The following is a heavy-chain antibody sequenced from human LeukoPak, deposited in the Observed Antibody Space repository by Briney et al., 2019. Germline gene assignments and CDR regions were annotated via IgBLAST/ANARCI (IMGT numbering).Heavy chain of an antibody. V-gene: IGHV1-18*01. D-gene: IGHD6-13*01. J-gene: IGHJ4*02. CDR3: ARAGSSWYQYYFDY. Sequence: ASVKVSCKASGYTFTNYGISWVRQAPGQGLEWMGWISAYSGDTNYAQKLQGRVTMTTDTSTSTAYMELRSLRSDDTAVYYCARAGSSWYQYYFDYWGQGTLVTVSS. CDR2: ISAYSGDT. CDR1: GYTFTNYG.